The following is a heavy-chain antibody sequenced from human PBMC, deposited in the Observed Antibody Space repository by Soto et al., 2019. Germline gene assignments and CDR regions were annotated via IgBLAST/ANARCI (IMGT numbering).Heavy chain of an antibody. J-gene: IGHJ3*02. CDR3: ARGGDRFSSGWRDPFDI. CDR2: IYSGGST. D-gene: IGHD6-19*01. V-gene: IGHV3-53*04. Sequence: GSLRLSCAASGFTVSSNYMSWVRQAPGKGLEWVSVIYSGGSTYYADSVKGRFTISRHNSKNTLYLQMNSLRAEDTVVYYCARGGDRFSSGWRDPFDIWGQGTMVTVSS. CDR1: GFTVSSNY.